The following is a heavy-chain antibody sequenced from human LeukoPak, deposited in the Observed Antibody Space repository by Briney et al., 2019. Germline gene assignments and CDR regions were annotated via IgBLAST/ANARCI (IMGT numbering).Heavy chain of an antibody. CDR3: ARAARTYGDYVHAFDI. V-gene: IGHV4-4*07. J-gene: IGHJ3*02. CDR1: GGSISRYY. CDR2: IYTSGST. Sequence: SETLSLTCSVSGGSISRYYWSWLRQPARKGLEWIGRIYTSGSTNYNPSLKSRVTMSVDTSKTQSSLKLSSVTAADTAVYYCARAARTYGDYVHAFDIWGQGTMVTVSS. D-gene: IGHD4-17*01.